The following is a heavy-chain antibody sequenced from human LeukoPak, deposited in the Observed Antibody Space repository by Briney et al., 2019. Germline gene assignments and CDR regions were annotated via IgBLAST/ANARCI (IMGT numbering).Heavy chain of an antibody. V-gene: IGHV3-30*02. CDR2: IRYDGSNK. D-gene: IGHD5-12*01. CDR3: AKDKWLEGYYFDY. Sequence: GGSLRLSCAASGFTFSSYGMHWVRQAPGKGLEWVAFIRYDGSNKYYADSVKGRFTISRDNSKNTLYLQMNSLRAEDTAVYYCAKDKWLEGYYFDYWGQGTLVTVSS. CDR1: GFTFSSYG. J-gene: IGHJ4*02.